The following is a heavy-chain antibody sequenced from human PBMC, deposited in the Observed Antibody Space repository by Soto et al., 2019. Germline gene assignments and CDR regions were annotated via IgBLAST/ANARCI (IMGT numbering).Heavy chain of an antibody. CDR1: GFTFSSYG. CDR2: IWSDGSNK. Sequence: QVQLVESGGGVVQPGRSLRLSCAASGFTFSSYGMHWVRQAPGKGLEWVAVIWSDGSNKYYADSVKGRFTISRDNSKNTLYLQMNRLRAEDTAVYYCARQVVVVVASSADAFDIWGQGTMVTVSS. J-gene: IGHJ3*02. CDR3: ARQVVVVVASSADAFDI. V-gene: IGHV3-33*01. D-gene: IGHD2-15*01.